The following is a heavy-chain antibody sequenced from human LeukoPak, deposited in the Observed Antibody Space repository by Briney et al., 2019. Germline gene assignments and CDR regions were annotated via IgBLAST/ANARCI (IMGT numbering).Heavy chain of an antibody. CDR3: ARSSDILTGENFDY. V-gene: IGHV1-2*02. CDR2: INPDSGGT. J-gene: IGHJ4*02. D-gene: IGHD3-9*01. CDR1: GYTFTDYF. Sequence: ASVKVSCKTSGYTFTDYFMHWVRQAPGQGLEWMGWINPDSGGTNYAQKFYARVTMTRDTSISTAYMELSRLRSDDTAVFYCARSSDILTGENFDYWGQGTLVTASS.